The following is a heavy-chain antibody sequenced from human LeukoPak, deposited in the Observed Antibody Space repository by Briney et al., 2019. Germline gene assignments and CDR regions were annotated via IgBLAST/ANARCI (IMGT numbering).Heavy chain of an antibody. J-gene: IGHJ4*02. Sequence: GGSLRLSCAASGFTFDDYAMHWVRQAPGKGLEWVSGISRNSGSIGYADSVKGRFTISRDNAKNSLYLQMNSLRAEDTALYYCAKSNLGYDSSGYSDYWGQGTLVTVSS. CDR3: AKSNLGYDSSGYSDY. CDR1: GFTFDDYA. CDR2: ISRNSGSI. D-gene: IGHD3-22*01. V-gene: IGHV3-9*01.